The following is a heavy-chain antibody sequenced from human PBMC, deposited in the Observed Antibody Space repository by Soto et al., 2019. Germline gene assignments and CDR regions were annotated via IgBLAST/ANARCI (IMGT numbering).Heavy chain of an antibody. CDR1: GFSLSTSGVG. D-gene: IGHD2-21*02. J-gene: IGHJ5*02. CDR2: IFWDDDK. CDR3: AHRGVVVTASDWFDP. V-gene: IGHV2-5*02. Sequence: QITLKESGPTLVKPTQPLTLTCTFSGFSLSTSGVGVGCIRQPPGNALEWLALIFWDDDKGYSPSLKISLTITKDTSKNQVVVTMTNMDPVDTATYYCAHRGVVVTASDWFDPWGQGTLVSVSS.